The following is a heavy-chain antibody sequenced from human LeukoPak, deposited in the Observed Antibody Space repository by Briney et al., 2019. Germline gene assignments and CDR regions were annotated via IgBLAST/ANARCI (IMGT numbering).Heavy chain of an antibody. V-gene: IGHV4-34*01. CDR3: ARGRYSVDTAIGNYYFDY. J-gene: IGHJ4*02. Sequence: PSETLSLTCAVYGGSFSGYYWSWIRQPPGKGLEWIGEINHSGSTNYNPSLKSRVTISVDTSKNQFSLKLSSVTAADTAVYYCARGRYSVDTAIGNYYFDYWGQGTLVTVSS. CDR2: INHSGST. D-gene: IGHD5-18*01. CDR1: GGSFSGYY.